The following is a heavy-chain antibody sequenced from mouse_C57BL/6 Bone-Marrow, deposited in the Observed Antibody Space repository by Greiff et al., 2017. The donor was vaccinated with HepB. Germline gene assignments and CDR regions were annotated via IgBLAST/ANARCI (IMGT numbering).Heavy chain of an antibody. V-gene: IGHV14-1*01. J-gene: IGHJ3*01. D-gene: IGHD1-1*01. CDR2: IDPEDGDT. Sequence: EVQLQQSGAELVRPGASVKLSCTASGFNINDYYMHWVKQRPEQGLEWIGRIDPEDGDTEYAPKFQGKATMTADTSSNPAYLQLSSLTSEDTAIYYCTPLLLPPFAYWGQGTRVTVSA. CDR3: TPLLLPPFAY. CDR1: GFNINDYY.